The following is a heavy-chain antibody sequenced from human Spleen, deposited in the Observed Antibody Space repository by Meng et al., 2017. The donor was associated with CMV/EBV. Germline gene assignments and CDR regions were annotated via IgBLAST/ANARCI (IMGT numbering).Heavy chain of an antibody. V-gene: IGHV3-11*01. Sequence: GESLKISCAASGFTFNDYYMSWIRQAPGKGLEWVSCISNSGNTLYYADSVKGQFTISRDNAKDSLYLQMNSLSAEDTAVYYCARHSSSSNDGGRWFYYYAMDVWGQGTTVTVSS. CDR2: ISNSGNTL. CDR1: GFTFNDYY. CDR3: ARHSSSSNDGGRWFYYYAMDV. J-gene: IGHJ6*02. D-gene: IGHD6-6*01.